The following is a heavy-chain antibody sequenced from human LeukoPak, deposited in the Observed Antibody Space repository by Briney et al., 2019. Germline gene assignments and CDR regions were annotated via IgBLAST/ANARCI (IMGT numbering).Heavy chain of an antibody. D-gene: IGHD6-13*01. J-gene: IGHJ4*02. CDR2: ISGSGGST. CDR3: AKGWQQLSSYPFDY. V-gene: IGHV3-23*01. CDR1: GFTFCSYA. Sequence: GGSLRLSCAASGFTFCSYAMIWLRQAPGKGLEWVSDISGSGGSTYYADYVKVRFTISRDNSKNTLYLQMNSLRAEDTAVYYCAKGWQQLSSYPFDYWGQGTLVTVSS.